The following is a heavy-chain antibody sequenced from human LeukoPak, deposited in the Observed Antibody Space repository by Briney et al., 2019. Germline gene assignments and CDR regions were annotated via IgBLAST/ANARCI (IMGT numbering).Heavy chain of an antibody. CDR3: SRHTNWGLYYYGMDV. V-gene: IGHV3-49*04. J-gene: IGHJ6*02. D-gene: IGHD7-27*01. CDR1: GFTFGDYA. CDR2: IRSTAYGGTT. Sequence: GGSLRLSCTDSGFTFGDYAMSWVRQAPGKGLEWVGFIRSTAYGGTTEYAASVKGRFTISRDDSKSIAYLQMNSLKTEDTAVYYCSRHTNWGLYYYGMDVWGQGTTVTVSS.